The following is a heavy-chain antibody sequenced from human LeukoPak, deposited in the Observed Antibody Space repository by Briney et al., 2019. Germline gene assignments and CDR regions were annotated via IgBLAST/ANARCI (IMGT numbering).Heavy chain of an antibody. J-gene: IGHJ4*02. V-gene: IGHV3-74*01. CDR1: GFTFSSYS. D-gene: IGHD3-3*01. CDR3: AREPDYDFWSGYAYYFDY. Sequence: PGGSLRLSCAASGFTFSSYSMNWVRQAPGKGLVWVSRINSDGSSTSYADSVKGRFTISRDNAKNTLYLQMNSLRAEDTAVYYCAREPDYDFWSGYAYYFDYWGQGTLVTVSS. CDR2: INSDGSST.